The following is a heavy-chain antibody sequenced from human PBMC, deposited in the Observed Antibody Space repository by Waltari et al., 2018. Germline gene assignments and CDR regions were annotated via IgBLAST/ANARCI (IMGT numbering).Heavy chain of an antibody. J-gene: IGHJ4*02. CDR2: ISLDGGST. CDR3: AKDGGGYSYGYLDY. Sequence: EVQLVESGGVVVQPGGSLRLYCAASGFTFDDYAMHWVTQAPGKGLEWVSLISLDGGSTYYADSVNVRFTISRDNSKNSLYLQMNSLRAEDTALYYCAKDGGGYSYGYLDYWGQGTLVTVSS. V-gene: IGHV3-43D*04. D-gene: IGHD5-18*01. CDR1: GFTFDDYA.